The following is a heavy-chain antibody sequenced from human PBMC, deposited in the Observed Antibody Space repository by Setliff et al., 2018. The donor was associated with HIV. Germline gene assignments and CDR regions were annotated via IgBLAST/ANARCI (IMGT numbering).Heavy chain of an antibody. Sequence: GGSLRLSCAASGFTFSDYYMSWIRQAPGKGLEWVSYISRSVSTIYYADSVRGRFTISRDNAKNSLYLQMNSLRAEDTAVYYCARGNIVVVTAYFDYWGQGTRVTVSS. D-gene: IGHD2-21*02. CDR1: GFTFSDYY. J-gene: IGHJ4*02. V-gene: IGHV3-11*01. CDR2: ISRSVSTI. CDR3: ARGNIVVVTAYFDY.